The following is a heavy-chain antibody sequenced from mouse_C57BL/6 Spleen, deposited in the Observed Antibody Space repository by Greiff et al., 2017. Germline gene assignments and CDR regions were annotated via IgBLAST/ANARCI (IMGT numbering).Heavy chain of an antibody. V-gene: IGHV6-3*01. CDR3: TNLLTRAY. CDR2: IRLKSDNYAT. CDR1: GFTFSNYW. J-gene: IGHJ3*01. Sequence: EVMLVESGGGLVQPGGSMKLSCVASGFTFSNYWMNWVRQSPEKGLEWVAQIRLKSDNYATHYAESVKGRFTISRDDSKSSVYLQMNNLRAEDTGIYYCTNLLTRAYWGQGTLVTVSA. D-gene: IGHD2-1*01.